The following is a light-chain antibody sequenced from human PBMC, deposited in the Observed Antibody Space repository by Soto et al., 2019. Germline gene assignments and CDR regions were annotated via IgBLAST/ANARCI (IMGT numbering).Light chain of an antibody. J-gene: IGLJ3*02. CDR2: EVR. CDR3: SSYTGSSTWV. V-gene: IGLV2-14*01. CDR1: SSDVGAYNY. Sequence: QSVLTQPASVSGSPGQSITISCTGTSSDVGAYNYVSWYQQHPGKAPKLMIYEVRNRPSGVSDRFSGSRSGNTASLTISGRQAEDEADYYCSSYTGSSTWVFGGGTQLTVL.